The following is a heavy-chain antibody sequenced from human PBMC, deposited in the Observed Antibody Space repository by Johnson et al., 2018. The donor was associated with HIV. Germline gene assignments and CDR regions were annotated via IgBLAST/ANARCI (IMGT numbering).Heavy chain of an antibody. V-gene: IGHV3-11*01. D-gene: IGHD3-22*01. J-gene: IGHJ3*02. CDR2: ISSSGSTI. CDR3: AKDSLYYYDSSGYYAFDI. CDR1: GFTFSNAW. Sequence: VQLVESGGGLVKPGGSLRLSCAASGFTFSNAWMSWVRQAPGKGLEWLSYISSSGSTIYYADSVKGRFTISRDNAKNSLYLQMNSLRAEDTALYYCAKDSLYYYDSSGYYAFDIWGQGTMVTVSS.